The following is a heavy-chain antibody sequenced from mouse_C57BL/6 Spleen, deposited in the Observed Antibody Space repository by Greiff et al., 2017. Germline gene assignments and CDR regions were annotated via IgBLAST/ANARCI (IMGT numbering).Heavy chain of an antibody. CDR1: GYTFTSSW. Sequence: QVQLQQSGAELVMPGASVKLSCKASGYTFTSSWMHWVKQRPGQGLEWIGEIDPSDSYTNYNQKFKGKSTLTVDKSSSTAYMQLSSLTSEDSAVSYCARGGYSNYGYWGQGTTLTVSS. V-gene: IGHV1-69*01. CDR2: IDPSDSYT. D-gene: IGHD2-5*01. J-gene: IGHJ2*01. CDR3: ARGGYSNYGY.